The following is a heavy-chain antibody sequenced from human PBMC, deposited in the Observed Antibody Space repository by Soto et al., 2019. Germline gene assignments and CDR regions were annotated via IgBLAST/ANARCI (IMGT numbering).Heavy chain of an antibody. CDR1: GYTFTSYA. Sequence: ASVKVSCKASGYTFTSYAMHWVRQAPGQRLEWMGWINAGNGNTKYSQKFQGRVTITRDTSASTAYMELSSLRSEDTAVYYCASRGDSSGWYRFLNYWGQGTLVTVSS. CDR3: ASRGDSSGWYRFLNY. J-gene: IGHJ4*02. CDR2: INAGNGNT. D-gene: IGHD6-19*01. V-gene: IGHV1-3*01.